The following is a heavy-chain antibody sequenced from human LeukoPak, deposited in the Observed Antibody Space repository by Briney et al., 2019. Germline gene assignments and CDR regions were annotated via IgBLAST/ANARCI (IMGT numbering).Heavy chain of an antibody. V-gene: IGHV4-39*01. Sequence: KPSETLSLTCTVSGGSISSSSYYWGWIRQPPGKGLEWIGSIYNSGSTYYNPSLKSRVTISVDTSKNQFSLKLSSVAAADTAVYYCARQVGAMIVVVITYFDYWGQGTLVTVSS. CDR3: ARQVGAMIVVVITYFDY. J-gene: IGHJ4*02. CDR1: GGSISSSSYY. CDR2: IYNSGST. D-gene: IGHD3-22*01.